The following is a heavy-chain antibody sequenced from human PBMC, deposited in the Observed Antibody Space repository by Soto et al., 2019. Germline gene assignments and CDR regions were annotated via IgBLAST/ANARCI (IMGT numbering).Heavy chain of an antibody. CDR1: GGSVSSGSYY. Sequence: SETLSLTCTVSGGSVSSGSYYWSWIRQPPGKGLEWIGYIYYSGSTNYNPSLKSRVTISVDRSKNQFSLKLSSVTAADTAVYYFARVLPLRMQAFDIWGQGTMVTVSS. CDR2: IYYSGST. CDR3: ARVLPLRMQAFDI. D-gene: IGHD3-10*01. V-gene: IGHV4-61*01. J-gene: IGHJ3*02.